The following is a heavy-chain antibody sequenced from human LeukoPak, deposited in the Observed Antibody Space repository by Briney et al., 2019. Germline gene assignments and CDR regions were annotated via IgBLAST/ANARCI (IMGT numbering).Heavy chain of an antibody. V-gene: IGHV1-8*01. J-gene: IGHJ6*02. CDR2: MSPNSGNT. CDR3: ARGGGYPMIFGVVIIQDYYYYGMDV. CDR1: GYTFTSYD. D-gene: IGHD3/OR15-3a*01. Sequence: ASVKVSCKASGYTFTSYDINWVRQATAQGLEWMGWMSPNSGNTGYAQKFQGRVTMTRNTSISTAYMELSSLRSEDTAVYYCARGGGYPMIFGVVIIQDYYYYGMDVWGQGTTVTVSS.